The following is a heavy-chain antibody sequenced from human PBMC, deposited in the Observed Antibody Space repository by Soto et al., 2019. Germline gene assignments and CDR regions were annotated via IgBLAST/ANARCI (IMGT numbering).Heavy chain of an antibody. CDR3: ASLKSYRENWFDP. CDR2: ISSSSSTI. J-gene: IGHJ5*02. Sequence: GGSLRLSCAASGFNFSSYTMNWVRQAPGKGLEWVSYISSSSSTIYYADSVKGRFTISRDNAKNSLYLQMNSLRDEDTAVYYYASLKSYRENWFDPWGQGTLVTVSS. D-gene: IGHD1-26*01. V-gene: IGHV3-48*02. CDR1: GFNFSSYT.